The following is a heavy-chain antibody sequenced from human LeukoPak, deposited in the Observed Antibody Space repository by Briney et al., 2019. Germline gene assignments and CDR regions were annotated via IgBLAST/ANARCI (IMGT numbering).Heavy chain of an antibody. D-gene: IGHD3-3*01. CDR2: ISSSSSYI. J-gene: IGHJ3*02. V-gene: IGHV3-21*01. Sequence: GGSLRLSCAASGFTFSSYSMNWVRQAPGKGLEWVSSISSSSSYIYYADSVKGRFTISRDNAKNSLYLQMNSLRAEDTAVYYCARDLRKAGDFWSGYYSPRDAFDIWGQGTMVTVSS. CDR3: ARDLRKAGDFWSGYYSPRDAFDI. CDR1: GFTFSSYS.